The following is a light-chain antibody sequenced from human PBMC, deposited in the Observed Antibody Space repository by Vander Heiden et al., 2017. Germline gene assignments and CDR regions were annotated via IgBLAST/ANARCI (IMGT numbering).Light chain of an antibody. Sequence: QSVLPQPPSASGTPGQRVTISCSGSSPNSGINYVSWYHTLPGTPPKLLSYRNNQRPLGVPDRFSGSKSGTSAALAISGLRSEDEADYYCAAWDDSLSGVFGTGTKVTVL. V-gene: IGLV1-47*01. CDR1: SPNSGINY. CDR2: RNN. J-gene: IGLJ1*01. CDR3: AAWDDSLSGV.